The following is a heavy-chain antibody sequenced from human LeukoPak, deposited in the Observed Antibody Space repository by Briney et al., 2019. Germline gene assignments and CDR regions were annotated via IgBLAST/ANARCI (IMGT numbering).Heavy chain of an antibody. V-gene: IGHV4-4*07. D-gene: IGHD2-2*01. Sequence: SETLSLTCTVSGGSISSYYWSWIRQPAGKGLEWIGRIYTSGSTNYNPSLKSRVTMSVDTSKNQFSLKLSSVTAADTAVYYCTRIKTAEYYYYYMDVWGKGTTVTVSS. J-gene: IGHJ6*03. CDR1: GGSISSYY. CDR2: IYTSGST. CDR3: TRIKTAEYYYYYMDV.